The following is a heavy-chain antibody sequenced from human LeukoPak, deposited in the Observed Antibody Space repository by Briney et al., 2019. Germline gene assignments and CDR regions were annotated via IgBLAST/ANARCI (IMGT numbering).Heavy chain of an antibody. CDR2: INHSGST. V-gene: IGHV4-34*01. J-gene: IGHJ4*02. D-gene: IGHD3-22*01. CDR3: ARSSTKTYYYDSSGYYN. Sequence: SETLFLTCAVYGGSFSGYYWSWIRQPPGKGLEWIGEINHSGSTNYNPSLKSRVTISVDTSKNQFSLKLSSVTAADTAVYYCARSSTKTYYYDSSGYYNWGQGTLVTVSS. CDR1: GGSFSGYY.